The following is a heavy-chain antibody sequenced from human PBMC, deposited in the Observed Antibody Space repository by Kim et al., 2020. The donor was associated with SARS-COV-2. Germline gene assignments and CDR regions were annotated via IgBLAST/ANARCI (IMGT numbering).Heavy chain of an antibody. V-gene: IGHV3-33*01. CDR3: ARVGSSSSAGREEDYYY. D-gene: IGHD6-6*01. Sequence: GGSLRLSCAASGFTFSSYGMHWVLQAPGKGLEWLAVIWYAGSNKYYADSVKGRFTISRDNSKNTLYLHMNSIRAEDTAVYYCARVGSSSSAGREEDYYY. J-gene: IGHJ6*01. CDR1: GFTFSSYG. CDR2: IWYAGSNK.